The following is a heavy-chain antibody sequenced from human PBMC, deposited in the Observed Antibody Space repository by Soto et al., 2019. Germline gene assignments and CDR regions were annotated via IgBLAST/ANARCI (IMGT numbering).Heavy chain of an antibody. Sequence: LRLSCAAAGFSISDYGMEWVRQAPGKGLEWVALISYDGNNTYYADSVKGRFTISRDNSKDTLFLQMTGLLAEDTAVYYCAKGAGDRLSLGMDVWGQGTTVTVSS. CDR2: ISYDGNNT. V-gene: IGHV3-30*18. J-gene: IGHJ6*02. D-gene: IGHD1-26*01. CDR1: GFSISDYG. CDR3: AKGAGDRLSLGMDV.